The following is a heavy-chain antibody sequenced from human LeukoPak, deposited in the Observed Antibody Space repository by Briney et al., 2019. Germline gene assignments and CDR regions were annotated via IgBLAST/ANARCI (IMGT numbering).Heavy chain of an antibody. CDR1: GGSFSGYY. CDR3: AALWFGTSDSFDI. V-gene: IGHV4-34*01. Sequence: SETLSLTCVVYGGSFSGYYWSWIRQPPGKGLEWIGEINHSGSTYYNPSLKSRVTISVDTSKNQFSLKLSSVTAADTAVYYCAALWFGTSDSFDIWGQGTMVTVSS. D-gene: IGHD3-10*01. J-gene: IGHJ3*02. CDR2: INHSGST.